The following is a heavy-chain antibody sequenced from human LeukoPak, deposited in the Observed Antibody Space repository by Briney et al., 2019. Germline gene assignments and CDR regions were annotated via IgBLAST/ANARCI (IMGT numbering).Heavy chain of an antibody. J-gene: IGHJ4*02. CDR1: GGTFSSYA. V-gene: IGHV1-8*02. CDR2: MNPNSGNT. CDR3: ARVIVPSVWGSYRHIGY. Sequence: AASVKVSCKASGGTFSSYAISWVRQATGQGLEWMGWMNPNSGNTGYAQKFQGRVTMTRNTSISTAYMELSSLRSEDTAVYYCARVIVPSVWGSYRHIGYWGQGTLVTVSS. D-gene: IGHD3-16*02.